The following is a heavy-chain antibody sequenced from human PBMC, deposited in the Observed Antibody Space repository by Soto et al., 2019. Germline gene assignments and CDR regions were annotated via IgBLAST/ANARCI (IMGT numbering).Heavy chain of an antibody. V-gene: IGHV4-38-2*01. CDR3: ARGPANYYFDY. CDR1: GYSISSGYY. D-gene: IGHD2-8*01. J-gene: IGHJ4*02. Sequence: SETLSLTCAVSGYSISSGYYWGWIRQPPGEGLEWIGSIYRSGSTYYNPSLKSRVTISVDTSKNQLSLKLSSVTAADTALYYCARGPANYYFDYWGLGTLVTVSS. CDR2: IYRSGST.